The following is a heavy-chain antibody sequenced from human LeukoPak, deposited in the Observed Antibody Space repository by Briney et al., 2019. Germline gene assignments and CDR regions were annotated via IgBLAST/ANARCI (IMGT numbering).Heavy chain of an antibody. CDR3: ARESIAADYV. D-gene: IGHD6-13*01. Sequence: PSETLSLTCAVYGGSFSGYYWSWIRQPPGKGREWVGEINHSGSTHSTPSLNSRVTISVHTSNNHFSLQLSSVTSADTAVYYCARESIAADYVWGKGTTVTVSS. V-gene: IGHV4-34*01. CDR2: INHSGST. CDR1: GGSFSGYY. J-gene: IGHJ6*04.